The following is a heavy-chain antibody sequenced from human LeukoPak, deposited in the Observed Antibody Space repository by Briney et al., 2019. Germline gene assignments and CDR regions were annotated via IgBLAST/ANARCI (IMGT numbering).Heavy chain of an antibody. Sequence: SETLSLTCTVSGGSISSYYWSWIRQPAGKGLEWIGRIYTSGSTNYNPSLKSRVTMTRDTSTSTVYMELSSLRSEDTAVYYCARVVADSSGWETLDYWGQGTLVIVPS. V-gene: IGHV4-4*07. CDR2: IYTSGST. J-gene: IGHJ4*02. D-gene: IGHD6-19*01. CDR3: ARVVADSSGWETLDY. CDR1: GGSISSYY.